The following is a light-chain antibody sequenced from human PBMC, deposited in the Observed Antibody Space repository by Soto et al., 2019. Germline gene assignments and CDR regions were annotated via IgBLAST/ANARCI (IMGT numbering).Light chain of an antibody. CDR2: EVT. CDR3: SSYTSTNTWV. Sequence: SVLTQPASVSGSPGQSITISCTGTSSDVGGYNYVSWYQQHPGKAPKLMIYEVTNRPSGVSNRFSGSKSGNTASLTISGLQAEDEADYYCSSYTSTNTWVFGGGTKVTVL. V-gene: IGLV2-14*01. J-gene: IGLJ3*02. CDR1: SSDVGGYNY.